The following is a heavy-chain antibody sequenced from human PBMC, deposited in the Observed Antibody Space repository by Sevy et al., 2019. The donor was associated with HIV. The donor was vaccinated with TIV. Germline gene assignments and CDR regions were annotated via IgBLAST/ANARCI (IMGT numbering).Heavy chain of an antibody. V-gene: IGHV3-7*03. D-gene: IGHD5-18*01. CDR3: VKEVSQYSYSDY. CDR1: GFTFSSYW. J-gene: IGHJ4*02. CDR2: IKQDGSEK. Sequence: GGSLRLSCAASGFTFSSYWMSWVRQAPGKGLEWVANIKQDGSEKYYVDSVKGRFTISRDNSKNTVYLQMNSLRAEDTAVYYCVKEVSQYSYSDYWGQGTLVTVSS.